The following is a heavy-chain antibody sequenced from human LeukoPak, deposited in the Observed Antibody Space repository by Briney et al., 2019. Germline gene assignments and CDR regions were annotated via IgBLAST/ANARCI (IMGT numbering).Heavy chain of an antibody. Sequence: SETLSLTCTVSGGSISSGAYYWSWIRQHPGKGLEWIGYIYHSGSTYYNPSLKSRVTISVDRSKNQFSLKLSSVTAADTAVYYCARGSGIWFGELGYYFDYWGQGTLVTVSS. CDR1: GGSISSGAYY. D-gene: IGHD3-10*01. V-gene: IGHV4-31*03. CDR3: ARGSGIWFGELGYYFDY. J-gene: IGHJ4*02. CDR2: IYHSGST.